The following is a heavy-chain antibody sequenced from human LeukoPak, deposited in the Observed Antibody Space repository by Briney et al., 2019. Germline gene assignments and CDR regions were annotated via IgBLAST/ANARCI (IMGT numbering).Heavy chain of an antibody. Sequence: GSLRLSCAASGFTFSSYAMSWVRQAPGKGLEWVSAISGSGGSTYYADSVKGRFTISRDNSKNTLYLQMNSLRAEDTAVYYCAKDPSKRPAFDIWGQGTMVTVSS. CDR1: GFTFSSYA. V-gene: IGHV3-23*01. CDR2: ISGSGGST. J-gene: IGHJ3*02. CDR3: AKDPSKRPAFDI.